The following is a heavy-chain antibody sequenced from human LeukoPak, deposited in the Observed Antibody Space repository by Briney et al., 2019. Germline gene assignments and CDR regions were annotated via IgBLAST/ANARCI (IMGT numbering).Heavy chain of an antibody. Sequence: SETLSLTCAVYGGSFSGYYWSWIRQPPGKGLEWIGEINHSGSTNYNLPLKSRVTISVDTSKNQFSLKLSSVTAADTAVYYCASDSSGYRRDFQHWGQGTLVTVSS. CDR3: ASDSSGYRRDFQH. CDR1: GGSFSGYY. V-gene: IGHV4-34*01. J-gene: IGHJ1*01. CDR2: INHSGST. D-gene: IGHD3-22*01.